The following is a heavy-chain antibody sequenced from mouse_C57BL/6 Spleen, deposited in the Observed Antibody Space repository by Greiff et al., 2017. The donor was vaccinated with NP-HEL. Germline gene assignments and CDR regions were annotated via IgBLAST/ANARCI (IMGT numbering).Heavy chain of an antibody. CDR1: GYTFTSYW. CDR2: IYPGNSDT. V-gene: IGHV1-5*01. CDR3: TRSRDYYGSSYPWYFDV. J-gene: IGHJ1*03. Sequence: EVQLQQSGTVLARPGASVKMSCKTSGYTFTSYWMHWVKQRPGQGLEWIGAIYPGNSDTSYNQKFKGKAKLTAVTSASTAYMELSSLTNEDSAVYYCTRSRDYYGSSYPWYFDVWGTGTTVTVSS. D-gene: IGHD1-1*01.